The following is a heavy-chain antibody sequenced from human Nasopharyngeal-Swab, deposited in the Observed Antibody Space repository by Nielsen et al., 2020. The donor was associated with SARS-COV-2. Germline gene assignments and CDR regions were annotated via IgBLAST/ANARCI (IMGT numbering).Heavy chain of an antibody. CDR1: GYTFTSYG. J-gene: IGHJ6*03. CDR2: ISAYNGNT. V-gene: IGHV1-18*04. D-gene: IGHD3-3*01. Sequence: ASVKVSCKASGYTFTSYGISWVRQAPGQGLEWRGWISAYNGNTNYAQKLQGRVTMTTDTSTSTAYMELRSLRSDDTAVYYCARVQEYYDFWSGHLYYYYMDVWGKGTTVTVSS. CDR3: ARVQEYYDFWSGHLYYYYMDV.